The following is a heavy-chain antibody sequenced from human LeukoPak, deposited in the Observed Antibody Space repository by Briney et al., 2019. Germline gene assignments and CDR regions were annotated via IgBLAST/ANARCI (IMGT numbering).Heavy chain of an antibody. CDR2: ISWNSGSI. V-gene: IGHV3-9*03. D-gene: IGHD3-22*01. CDR3: ARDAKYYHDSSGYY. CDR1: GFTFDDYA. Sequence: GGSLRLSCAASGFTFDDYAMHWVRQAPGKGLEWVSGISWNSGSIGYADSVKGRFTISRDNAKNSLYLQMNSLRAEDMALYYCARDAKYYHDSSGYYWGQGTLVTVSS. J-gene: IGHJ4*02.